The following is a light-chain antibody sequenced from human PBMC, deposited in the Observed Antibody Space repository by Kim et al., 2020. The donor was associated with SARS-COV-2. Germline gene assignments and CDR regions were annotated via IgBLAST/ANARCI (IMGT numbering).Light chain of an antibody. CDR3: QQSNSTPLT. J-gene: IGKJ4*01. V-gene: IGKV1-39*01. Sequence: DIQMTQSPSSLSASVGDRVTITCRASQTIHIYLNWFQQKPGKAPKLLIYDASNLQSGVPSRFTGTGSGTDFTLIISSLQPEDFATYYCQQSNSTPLTFGGGTKVDIK. CDR2: DAS. CDR1: QTIHIY.